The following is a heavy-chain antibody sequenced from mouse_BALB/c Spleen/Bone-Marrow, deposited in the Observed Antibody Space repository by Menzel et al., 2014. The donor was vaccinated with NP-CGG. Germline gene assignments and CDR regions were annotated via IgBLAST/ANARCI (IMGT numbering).Heavy chain of an antibody. Sequence: VKLQESGAELVRPGSSVKISCKASGYAFSSYWMTWVKQRPGQGLEWIGQIYPGDGETNYNGKFKGKATLTADKSSSTAYTQLSGLTSEDSAVYFCAKVTTGFAYWGQGTLVTVSA. D-gene: IGHD2-2*01. CDR1: GYAFSSYW. CDR2: IYPGDGET. V-gene: IGHV1-80*01. J-gene: IGHJ3*01. CDR3: AKVTTGFAY.